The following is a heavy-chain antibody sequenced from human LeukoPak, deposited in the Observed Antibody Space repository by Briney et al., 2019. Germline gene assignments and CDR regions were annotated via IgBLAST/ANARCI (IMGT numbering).Heavy chain of an antibody. V-gene: IGHV1-2*02. CDR2: ITPHNGGT. J-gene: IGHJ4*02. Sequence: ASVKVSCKASGYTFTGYYIHWVRQAPGQGLEWMGWITPHNGGTNYAQKFQGRVTMTRDTSTSTVYMELSSLRSEDTAVYYCARDHEYYYGSGSYYPGGCDYWGQGTLVTVSS. CDR1: GYTFTGYY. D-gene: IGHD3-10*01. CDR3: ARDHEYYYGSGSYYPGGCDY.